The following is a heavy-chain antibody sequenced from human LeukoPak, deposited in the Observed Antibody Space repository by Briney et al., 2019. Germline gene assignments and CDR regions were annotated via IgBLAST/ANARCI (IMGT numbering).Heavy chain of an antibody. J-gene: IGHJ3*02. D-gene: IGHD3-10*01. Sequence: PSETLSLTCAVYGGSFSGYYWSWIRQPPGKGLEWIGSIYYSGSTYYNPSLKSRVTISVDTSKNQFSLKLSSVTAADTAVYYCARDQRELFSSAFDIWGQGTMVTVSS. CDR3: ARDQRELFSSAFDI. CDR2: IYYSGST. V-gene: IGHV4-34*01. CDR1: GGSFSGYY.